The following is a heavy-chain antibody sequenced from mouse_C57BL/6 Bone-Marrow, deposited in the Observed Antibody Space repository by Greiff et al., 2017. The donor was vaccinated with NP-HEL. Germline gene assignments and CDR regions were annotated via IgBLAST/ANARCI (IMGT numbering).Heavy chain of an antibody. CDR2: IYPRSGNT. CDR3: ERSYYYGSSFDY. V-gene: IGHV1-81*01. D-gene: IGHD1-1*01. J-gene: IGHJ2*01. CDR1: GYTFTSYG. Sequence: LQESGAELARPGASVKLSCKASGYTFTSYGISWVKQRTGQGLEWIGEIYPRSGNTYYNEKFKGKATLTADKSSSTAYMELRSLTSEDSAVYFCERSYYYGSSFDYWGQGTTLTVSS.